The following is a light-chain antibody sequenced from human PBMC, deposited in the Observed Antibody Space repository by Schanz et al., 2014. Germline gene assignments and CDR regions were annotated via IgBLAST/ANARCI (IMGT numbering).Light chain of an antibody. CDR2: GNN. J-gene: IGLJ1*01. V-gene: IGLV1-40*01. CDR1: SSNIGARYD. Sequence: QFVVTQPPSVSGAPGQRVTISCTGTSSNIGARYDVHWYQHIPGTVPKLLVYGNNNRPSGVPGRFSGSKSGISASLAITGLQTEDEADYYCQSYDSNLRGYVFGTGTKLTVL. CDR3: QSYDSNLRGYV.